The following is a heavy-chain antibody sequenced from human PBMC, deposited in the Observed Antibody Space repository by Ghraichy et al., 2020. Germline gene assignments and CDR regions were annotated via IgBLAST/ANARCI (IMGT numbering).Heavy chain of an antibody. J-gene: IGHJ2*01. CDR3: ARETYCGTTNCYGSNRYLEL. CDR1: GGSISSGGYY. CDR2: IFTSGST. D-gene: IGHD2-2*01. Sequence: SETLSLTCTVSGGSISSGGYYWSWIRQPAGKGLEWIGRIFTSGSTNYNPSLESRVSMSVDTSKNQFSLTLSSVTAADTAVYYCARETYCGTTNCYGSNRYLELGGRGTLVTVSS. V-gene: IGHV4-61*02.